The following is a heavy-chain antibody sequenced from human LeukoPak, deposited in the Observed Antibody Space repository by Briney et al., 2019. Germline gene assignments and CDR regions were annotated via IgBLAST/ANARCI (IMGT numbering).Heavy chain of an antibody. CDR2: IYYSGST. CDR1: GGSISSYY. D-gene: IGHD6-19*01. Sequence: KPSETLSLTCTVSGGSISSYYWSWIRQPPGKGLEWIGYIYYSGSTNYNPSLKSRVTISVDTSKNQFSLKLTSVTAADTAVYYCARVPSSGWYWNYFDYWGQGTLVTVSS. CDR3: ARVPSSGWYWNYFDY. J-gene: IGHJ4*02. V-gene: IGHV4-59*12.